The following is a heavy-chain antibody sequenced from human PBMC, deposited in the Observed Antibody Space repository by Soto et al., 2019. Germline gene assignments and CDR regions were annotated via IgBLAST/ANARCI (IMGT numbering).Heavy chain of an antibody. D-gene: IGHD3-10*01. CDR2: ISYDGSNK. CDR3: ASEYGSGSYYNGPIDY. CDR1: GFTFSSYA. Sequence: QVQLVESGGGVVQPGRSLRLSCAASGFTFSSYAMHWVRQAPGKGLEWVAVISYDGSNKYYADSVKGRFTISRDNSKNTQYLQMNSLRAEDTAVYYCASEYGSGSYYNGPIDYWGQGTLVTVSS. J-gene: IGHJ4*02. V-gene: IGHV3-30-3*01.